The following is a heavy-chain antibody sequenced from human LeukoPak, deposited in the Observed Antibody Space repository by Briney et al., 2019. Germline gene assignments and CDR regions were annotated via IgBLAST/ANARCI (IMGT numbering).Heavy chain of an antibody. Sequence: SVKVSCKASGGTFSSYAISWVRQAPGQGLEWMGRVIPMFGISNYAQKFEGKVSITADKSTNTAYMELSSLRSEDTAVYYCAADRSKKALHIYDSGGYYFIFWGQGSLVTVSP. D-gene: IGHD3-22*01. J-gene: IGHJ4*02. V-gene: IGHV1-69*04. CDR2: VIPMFGIS. CDR1: GGTFSSYA. CDR3: AADRSKKALHIYDSGGYYFIF.